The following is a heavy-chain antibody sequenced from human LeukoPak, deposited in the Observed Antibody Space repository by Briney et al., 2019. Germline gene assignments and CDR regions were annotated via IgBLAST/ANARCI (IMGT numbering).Heavy chain of an antibody. V-gene: IGHV3-74*03. D-gene: IGHD3-3*01. CDR3: ARTYDFGRGPPGDAFDN. Sequence: GGSLRLSCAASGFTFSSYWMHWVRQAPGKGLVWVSRVNFDGSSTKYADSVKGRFTISRDNAKNTLYLQMNSLRAEDTAVYYCARTYDFGRGPPGDAFDNWGPGTLVIVSS. J-gene: IGHJ3*02. CDR2: VNFDGSST. CDR1: GFTFSSYW.